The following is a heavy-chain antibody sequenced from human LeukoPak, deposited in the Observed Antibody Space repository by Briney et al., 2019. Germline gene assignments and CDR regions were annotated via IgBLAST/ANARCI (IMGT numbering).Heavy chain of an antibody. D-gene: IGHD5-18*01. CDR1: GFTFGNYT. Sequence: GGSLRLSCTASGFTFGNYTMHWVRQAPGKGLEWVSFIRIKGYGGTTAYAATVKDRITISKDEYKSIAYLQMNSLKTEDTAVYYCTRGRGYSSGYLGEYFDYWGQGALVTVSS. CDR3: TRGRGYSSGYLGEYFDY. V-gene: IGHV3-49*04. CDR2: IRIKGYGGTT. J-gene: IGHJ4*02.